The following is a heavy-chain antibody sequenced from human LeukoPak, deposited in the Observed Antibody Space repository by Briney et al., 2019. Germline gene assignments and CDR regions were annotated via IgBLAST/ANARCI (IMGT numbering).Heavy chain of an antibody. D-gene: IGHD1/OR15-1a*01. J-gene: IGHJ4*02. Sequence: GGSLRLSCAASGFTLSGYYMTWVRQAPGKGLEWISYVGNGGSNIMLYADSVKGRFTVFRDYAKNSLYLQMNSLRADDTAVYYCARDKPNKGHDCWGQGTLVTVSS. CDR1: GFTLSGYY. CDR2: VGNGGSNIM. V-gene: IGHV3-11*01. CDR3: ARDKPNKGHDC.